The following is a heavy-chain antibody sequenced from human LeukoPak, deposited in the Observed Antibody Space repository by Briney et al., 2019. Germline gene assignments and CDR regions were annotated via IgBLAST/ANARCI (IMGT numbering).Heavy chain of an antibody. Sequence: PSETLSLTCAVSGDSISSSKWWSWVRQPPGKGLEWIGEIYHSGSANYNPSLKSRVTISVDKSKNQFSLKLTSMTAADTAVYYCARRSYGEIAFDIWGQGTMVTVSS. CDR2: IYHSGSA. J-gene: IGHJ3*02. V-gene: IGHV4-4*02. CDR1: GDSISSSKW. CDR3: ARRSYGEIAFDI. D-gene: IGHD4-17*01.